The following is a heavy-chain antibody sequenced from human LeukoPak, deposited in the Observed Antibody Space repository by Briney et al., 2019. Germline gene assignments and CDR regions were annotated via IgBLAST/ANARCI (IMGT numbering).Heavy chain of an antibody. CDR2: INHSGST. V-gene: IGHV4-34*01. CDR3: ARKGGSWYDYYYYMDV. D-gene: IGHD6-13*01. CDR1: GGSCSGYY. Sequence: SETLSLTCAVYGGSCSGYYWSWIRQPPGKGLEWIGEINHSGSTNYNPSLKSRVTISVDTSKNQFSLTLSSVTAADTAVYYCARKGGSWYDYYYYMDVWGKGTTVTVSS. J-gene: IGHJ6*03.